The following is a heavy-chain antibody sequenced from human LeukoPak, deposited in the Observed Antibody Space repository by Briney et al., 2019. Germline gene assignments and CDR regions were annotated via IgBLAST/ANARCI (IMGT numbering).Heavy chain of an antibody. CDR3: CSSGFGSKDFDY. V-gene: IGHV3-21*01. D-gene: IGHD6-19*01. J-gene: IGHJ4*02. CDR1: GFTFSSYT. Sequence: PGGSQRLSCAASGFTFSSYTMNWVRQAPGKGLEWVSSISGSSSYISYADSLKGRFTISRDNAKNSLFLQMNSLRAEDTAVYYCCSSGFGSKDFDYWGQGTLVTVSS. CDR2: ISGSSSYI.